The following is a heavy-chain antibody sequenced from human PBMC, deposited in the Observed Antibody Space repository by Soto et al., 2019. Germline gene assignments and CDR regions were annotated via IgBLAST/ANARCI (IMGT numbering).Heavy chain of an antibody. Sequence: QVHLVQSGPEVKKPGASVKVSCEVSGYGFRGQGVSWVRQAPGQRFEWMGWISGYNGNTDYAPKFQGRLSLTTDTPTSTAYMELRGLRFDDTAVYFCTRDRWGFAHDNSGDYTYYFDYWGQGSLVTVSS. CDR1: GYGFRGQG. V-gene: IGHV1-18*01. CDR2: ISGYNGNT. J-gene: IGHJ4*02. CDR3: TRDRWGFAHDNSGDYTYYFDY. D-gene: IGHD2-21*02.